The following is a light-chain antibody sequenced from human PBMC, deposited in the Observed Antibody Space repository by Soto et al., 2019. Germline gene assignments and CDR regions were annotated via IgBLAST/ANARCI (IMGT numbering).Light chain of an antibody. J-gene: IGKJ1*01. CDR3: QQRYRWPET. V-gene: IGKV3-11*01. CDR2: NAS. CDR1: QRVTNF. Sequence: EIVLTQSPGTLSLSPGERATLSCRASQRVTNFLAWYQKKLGQSPSLLIYNASHSATGIPARFSGSGSGTDFTLTISSLEPEDFAVYYCQQRYRWPETFGQGTKVDIK.